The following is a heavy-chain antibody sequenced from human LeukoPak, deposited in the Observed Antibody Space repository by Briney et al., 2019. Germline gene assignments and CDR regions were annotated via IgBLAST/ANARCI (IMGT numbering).Heavy chain of an antibody. V-gene: IGHV3-30*02. J-gene: IGHJ5*02. D-gene: IGHD3-3*01. CDR1: GFTFSSYG. CDR2: IRYDGSNK. Sequence: GGSLRLSCAASGFTFSSYGMHWVRQAPGKGLEWVAFIRYDGSNKYYADSVKGRFTISRDNSKNTLYLQMNSLRAEDTAVYYCAKELLRFLEWSPVPYNWFDPWGQGTLVTVSS. CDR3: AKELLRFLEWSPVPYNWFDP.